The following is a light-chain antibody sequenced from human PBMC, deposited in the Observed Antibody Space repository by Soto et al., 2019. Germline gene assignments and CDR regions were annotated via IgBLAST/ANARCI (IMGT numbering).Light chain of an antibody. CDR3: SSFAGLTNWV. CDR2: EVS. V-gene: IGLV2-8*01. CDR1: SSDVGGYNY. J-gene: IGLJ3*02. Sequence: QSALTQPPSASGSPGQSVTISCTGTSSDVGGYNYVSWYQQHPGKAPKLMIYEVSKRPSGVPDRFSGSKSGNTASLTVSALQADDEADYYCSSFAGLTNWVFGGGTKLTVL.